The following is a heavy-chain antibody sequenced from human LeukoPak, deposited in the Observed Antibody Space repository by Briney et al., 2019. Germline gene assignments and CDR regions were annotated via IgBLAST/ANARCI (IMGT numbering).Heavy chain of an antibody. CDR2: IWYDGSNK. CDR3: AKDLGIAAAQDY. Sequence: QPGRSLRLSCAASGFTFSSYGMHWVRQAPGKWLEWVAVIWYDGSNKYYADSVKGRFTISRDNSKNTLYLQMNSLRAEDTAVYYCAKDLGIAAAQDYWGQGTLVTVSS. CDR1: GFTFSSYG. D-gene: IGHD6-13*01. V-gene: IGHV3-33*06. J-gene: IGHJ4*02.